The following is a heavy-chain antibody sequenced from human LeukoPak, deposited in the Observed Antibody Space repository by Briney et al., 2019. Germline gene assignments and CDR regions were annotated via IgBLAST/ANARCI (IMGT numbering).Heavy chain of an antibody. CDR2: MNPNSGNT. CDR3: AREMAAAGVASYYYGMDV. CDR1: GYTFTSYD. Sequence: ASVKVSCKASGYTFTSYDINWVRQATGQGLEWMGWMNPNSGNTGYAQKFQGRVTMTRNTSISTAYMELSSLRSEDTAVYYCAREMAAAGVASYYYGMDVWGQGTTVTVSS. V-gene: IGHV1-8*01. D-gene: IGHD6-13*01. J-gene: IGHJ6*02.